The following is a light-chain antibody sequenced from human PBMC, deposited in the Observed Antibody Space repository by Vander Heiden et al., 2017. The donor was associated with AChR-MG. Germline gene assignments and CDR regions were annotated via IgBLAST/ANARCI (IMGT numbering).Light chain of an antibody. V-gene: IGLV2-14*03. CDR1: SSDVGGFDF. CDR2: DVS. Sequence: QSALAQPTSVTGATGPSITISCTGTSSDVGGFDFVSWYQQHPDKAPKLMIFDVSYRPSGVSDRFSGSKSGNTASLTISGLQAEDEADYYCSSYTSSNTLVFGGGTKLTVL. CDR3: SSYTSSNTLV. J-gene: IGLJ3*02.